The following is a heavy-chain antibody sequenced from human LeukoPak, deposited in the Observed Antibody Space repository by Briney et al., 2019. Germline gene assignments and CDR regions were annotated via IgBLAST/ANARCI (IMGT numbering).Heavy chain of an antibody. CDR1: GFTFDDYG. Sequence: RSGGSLRLSRAVSGFTFDDYGMNWVRQRPGKGLEWVSSINWNGGSTDYEDSVRGRFTISRDNAKNSLYLQMNSLRAEDTAFYYCARDSWRAFDYCGQGTLVTVSS. V-gene: IGHV3-20*04. CDR2: INWNGGST. J-gene: IGHJ4*02. D-gene: IGHD5-12*01. CDR3: ARDSWRAFDY.